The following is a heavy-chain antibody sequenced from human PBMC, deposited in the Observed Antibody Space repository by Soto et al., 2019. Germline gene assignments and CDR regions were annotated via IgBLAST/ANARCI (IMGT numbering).Heavy chain of an antibody. J-gene: IGHJ6*02. Sequence: QVQLVESGGGVVQPGRSLRLSCAASGFTFSRYAMHWVRQAPGKGLEWVAVISYDGSNKYYADSVKGRFTISRDNSKNTLYLQMNSLRAEDTVVYYCAKEGQYYDILTGYRSSYGMDVWGQGTTVTVSS. CDR1: GFTFSRYA. D-gene: IGHD3-9*01. CDR2: ISYDGSNK. V-gene: IGHV3-30*18. CDR3: AKEGQYYDILTGYRSSYGMDV.